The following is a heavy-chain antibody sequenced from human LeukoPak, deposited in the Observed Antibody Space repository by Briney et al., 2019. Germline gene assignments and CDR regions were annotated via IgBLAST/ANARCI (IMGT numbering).Heavy chain of an antibody. CDR3: ARGIVGATKVGDAFDI. V-gene: IGHV3-30*03. J-gene: IGHJ3*02. Sequence: GGSLRLSCAASGFTFSSYGTHWVRQAPGKGLEWVAVISYDGSNKYYADSVKGRFTISRDNSKNTLYLQMNSLRAEDTAVYYCARGIVGATKVGDAFDIWGQGTMVTVSS. CDR2: ISYDGSNK. D-gene: IGHD1-26*01. CDR1: GFTFSSYG.